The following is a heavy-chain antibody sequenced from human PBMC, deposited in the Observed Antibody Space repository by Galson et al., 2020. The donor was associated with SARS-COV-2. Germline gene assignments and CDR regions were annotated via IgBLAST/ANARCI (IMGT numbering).Heavy chain of an antibody. D-gene: IGHD3-22*01. CDR1: GGSVSSSRYY. V-gene: IGHV4-61*01. Sequence: SETLSLTCTVSGGSVSSSRYYWHWVRQPPGQGLEWIGYIYYTGNTNYNPSLKSRVTISVDTSKNQFSLKLSSVTAADTASYYCARVTDYYDRWFDYWGQGTLVTVSS. CDR2: IYYTGNT. CDR3: ARVTDYYDRWFDY. J-gene: IGHJ4*02.